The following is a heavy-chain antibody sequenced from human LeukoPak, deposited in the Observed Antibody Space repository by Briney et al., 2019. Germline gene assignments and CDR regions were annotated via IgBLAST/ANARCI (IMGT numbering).Heavy chain of an antibody. D-gene: IGHD1-26*01. J-gene: IGHJ4*02. Sequence: PGRSLRLSCAASGFTFSSYGMHWVRQAPGKGLEWVAFIRYDGSNKYYADSVKGRFTISRDNSKNTLYLQMNSLRAEDTAVYYCAKIGPVGATNPYYFDSWGQGTLVTASS. V-gene: IGHV3-30*02. CDR3: AKIGPVGATNPYYFDS. CDR2: IRYDGSNK. CDR1: GFTFSSYG.